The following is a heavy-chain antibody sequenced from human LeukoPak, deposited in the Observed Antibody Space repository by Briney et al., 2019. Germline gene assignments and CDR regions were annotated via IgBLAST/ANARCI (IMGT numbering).Heavy chain of an antibody. CDR2: ISPSSSST. V-gene: IGHV3-48*01. Sequence: GGSLRLPCAASGFTFSSYSLYWVRQAPGKGLEWVSYISPSSSSTYYADSVKGRFTISRDNARNSLYLQMNSLSTEDTALYYCARDAASGNNWFDPWGQGTLVTVSS. D-gene: IGHD3-3*01. J-gene: IGHJ5*02. CDR1: GFTFSSYS. CDR3: ARDAASGNNWFDP.